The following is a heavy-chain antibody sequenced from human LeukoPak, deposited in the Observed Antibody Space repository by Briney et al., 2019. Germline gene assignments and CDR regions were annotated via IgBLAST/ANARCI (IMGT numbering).Heavy chain of an antibody. CDR2: IWYDGSNK. V-gene: IGHV3-33*01. Sequence: GRSLRLSCAASGFTFSSYGMHWVRQAPGKGLEWVAVIWYDGSNKYYADSVKGRFTISRDNSKNTLYLQMNSLRAEDTAVYYCARDAFRYYDGSDGGFDPWGQGTLVTVSS. CDR1: GFTFSSYG. D-gene: IGHD3-22*01. J-gene: IGHJ5*02. CDR3: ARDAFRYYDGSDGGFDP.